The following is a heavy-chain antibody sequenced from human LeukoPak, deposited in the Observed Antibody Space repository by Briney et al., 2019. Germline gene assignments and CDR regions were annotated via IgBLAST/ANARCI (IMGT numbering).Heavy chain of an antibody. CDR2: ISGSGGST. Sequence: AGSLRLSCAASGFTISSYAMSWVRQAPRQGLEWVSAISGSGGSTYYADSVKGRFTISRDNSKNTLYLQMNSLRAEDTAVYYCAKDRGLITNLFDPWGQGTLVTVSS. CDR3: AKDRGLITNLFDP. CDR1: GFTISSYA. D-gene: IGHD3-16*01. V-gene: IGHV3-23*01. J-gene: IGHJ5*02.